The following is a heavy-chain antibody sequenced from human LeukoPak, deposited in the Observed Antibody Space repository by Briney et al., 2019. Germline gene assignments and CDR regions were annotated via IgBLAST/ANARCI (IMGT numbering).Heavy chain of an antibody. J-gene: IGHJ4*02. D-gene: IGHD2-2*02. CDR1: GFTFSSYS. Sequence: GGSLRLSCATSGFTFSSYSMNWVRQAPGKGLEWVSSISSSSSYIYYADSVKGRFTISRDNAKNSLYLQMNSLRAEDTAVYYCARGHCSSTSCYKEVDYWGQGTLVTVSS. V-gene: IGHV3-21*01. CDR2: ISSSSSYI. CDR3: ARGHCSSTSCYKEVDY.